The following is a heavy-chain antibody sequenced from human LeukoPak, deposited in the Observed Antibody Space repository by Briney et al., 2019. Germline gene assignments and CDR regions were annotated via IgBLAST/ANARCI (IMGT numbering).Heavy chain of an antibody. Sequence: GGSLRLSCAASGFTFSSYWMSWVRQAPGKGLEWVANIKQDGSEKYYVDSVKGRFTISRGNSKNSLYLQMNSLRAEDTAVYYCAKRGATGYFQHWGQGTLATVSS. J-gene: IGHJ1*01. CDR2: IKQDGSEK. CDR3: AKRGATGYFQH. V-gene: IGHV3-7*03. D-gene: IGHD1-26*01. CDR1: GFTFSSYW.